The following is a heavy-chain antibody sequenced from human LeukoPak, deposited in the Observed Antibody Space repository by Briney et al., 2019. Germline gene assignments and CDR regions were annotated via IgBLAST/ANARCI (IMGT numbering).Heavy chain of an antibody. D-gene: IGHD6-19*01. CDR3: ARGTAITAGIDF. J-gene: IGHJ4*02. Sequence: GGSLRLSCTASGFAFSTYWMFWVRQAPGKGLVWVSQINPEGASTTYGDPAKGRFTAPRGNAKNALHLQMNSLRVDDTADYYCARGTAITAGIDFWGQGTLVTVSS. CDR2: INPEGAST. V-gene: IGHV3-74*01. CDR1: GFAFSTYW.